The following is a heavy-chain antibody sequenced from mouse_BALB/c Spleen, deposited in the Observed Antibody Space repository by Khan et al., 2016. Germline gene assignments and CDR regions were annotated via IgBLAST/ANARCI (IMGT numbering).Heavy chain of an antibody. J-gene: IGHJ4*01. D-gene: IGHD1-1*01. V-gene: IGHV5-17*02. CDR2: ISSCSSTM. CDR3: AIDGSSYVFYAMDY. Sequence: EVELVESGGGLVQPGGSRKLSCAASGFTFSSFGMHWVRQAPEKGLEWVAYISSCSSTMYYADTVKGRFTISRDNPKNTLFLQRTSVRSADTAMYYCAIDGSSYVFYAMDYWGQGTSVTVSS. CDR1: GFTFSSFG.